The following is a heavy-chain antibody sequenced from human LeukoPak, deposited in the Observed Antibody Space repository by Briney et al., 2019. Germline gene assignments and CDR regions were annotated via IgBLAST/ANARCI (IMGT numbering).Heavy chain of an antibody. D-gene: IGHD3-10*01. CDR1: EFTFSSYS. V-gene: IGHV3-21*01. J-gene: IGHJ4*02. CDR3: ARGDDITMVRGVIGEDY. Sequence: GGSLRLAWAASEFTFSSYSMNWVRQAPGKGLEWVSSISSSSSYIYYADLVKGRFTISRDNAKNSLYLQMNSLRAEDTAVYYCARGDDITMVRGVIGEDYWGQGTLVTVSS. CDR2: ISSSSSYI.